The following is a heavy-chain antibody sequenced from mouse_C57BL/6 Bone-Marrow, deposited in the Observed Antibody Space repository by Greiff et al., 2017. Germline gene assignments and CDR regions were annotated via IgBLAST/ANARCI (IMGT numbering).Heavy chain of an antibody. J-gene: IGHJ4*01. Sequence: EVQLQESGGGLVKPGGSLKLSCAASGFTFSSYAMSWVRQTPEKRLEWVATISDGGSYTYYPDNVKGRFTISRDNAKNNLYLQMSHLKSEDTAMYYCARDYYGSSYRYAMDYWGQGTSVTVSS. CDR1: GFTFSSYA. CDR2: ISDGGSYT. D-gene: IGHD1-1*01. V-gene: IGHV5-4*01. CDR3: ARDYYGSSYRYAMDY.